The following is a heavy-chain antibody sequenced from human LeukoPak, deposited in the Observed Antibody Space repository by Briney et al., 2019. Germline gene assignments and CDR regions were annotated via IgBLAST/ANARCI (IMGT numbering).Heavy chain of an antibody. D-gene: IGHD6-13*01. J-gene: IGHJ6*02. CDR3: AGDRIAAVGRYGLDV. CDR1: GFTIGGFA. V-gene: IGHV3-48*03. Sequence: GGSLRLSCAASGFTIGGFAMTWVRQAPGKGLEWVSYISSSGSTIYYADSVKGRFTISRDNAKNSLYLQMNSLRAEDTAVYYCAGDRIAAVGRYGLDVWGQGATVTVSS. CDR2: ISSSGSTI.